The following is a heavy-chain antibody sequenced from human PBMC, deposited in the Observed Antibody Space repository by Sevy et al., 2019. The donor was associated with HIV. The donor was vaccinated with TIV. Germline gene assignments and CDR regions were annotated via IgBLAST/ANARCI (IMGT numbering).Heavy chain of an antibody. CDR3: ARLRGGDGYKYYYYGMDV. CDR1: GGSISSYY. D-gene: IGHD5-12*01. J-gene: IGHJ6*02. V-gene: IGHV4-59*13. CDR2: IYYSGST. Sequence: SETLSLTCTVSGGSISSYYWSWIRQPPGKGLEWIGYIYYSGSTNYNPSLKSRVTISVDTSKNQFSLKLSSVTAADTAVYYCARLRGGDGYKYYYYGMDVWGQGTTVTVSS.